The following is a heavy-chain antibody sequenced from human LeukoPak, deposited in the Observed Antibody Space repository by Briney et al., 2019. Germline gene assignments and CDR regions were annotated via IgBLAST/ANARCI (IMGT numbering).Heavy chain of an antibody. D-gene: IGHD2-15*01. CDR2: IKQDGSVK. J-gene: IGHJ5*02. Sequence: PGGSLRLSCAACGFTFTSYWMSWVRQAPGKGLEWVANIKQDGSVKYYVDSVRGRFTISRDNAKNSLYLQMNSLRAEDTAVYYCARDCSGGSCYSPWGQGTLVTVSS. CDR3: ARDCSGGSCYSP. CDR1: GFTFTSYW. V-gene: IGHV3-7*04.